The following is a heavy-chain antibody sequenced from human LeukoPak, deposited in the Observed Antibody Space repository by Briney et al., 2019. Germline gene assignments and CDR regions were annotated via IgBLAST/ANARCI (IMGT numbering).Heavy chain of an antibody. CDR1: GGTFSSYA. V-gene: IGHV1-69*05. CDR3: ARVGGYLSPTGFDY. Sequence: GASVKVSCKASGGTFSSYAISWVRQAPGQGLEWMGGIIPIFGTANYAQKFQGRVTITTDESTSTAYMELSSLRSEDTAVYYCARVGGYLSPTGFDYWGQGTLVTVSS. J-gene: IGHJ4*02. D-gene: IGHD1-26*01. CDR2: IIPIFGTA.